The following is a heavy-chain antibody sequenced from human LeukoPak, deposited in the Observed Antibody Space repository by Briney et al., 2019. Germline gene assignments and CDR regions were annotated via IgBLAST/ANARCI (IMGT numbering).Heavy chain of an antibody. CDR2: ISYDGSNK. V-gene: IGHV3-30-3*01. CDR1: GFTFSSYA. Sequence: GGSLRLSCAASGFTFSSYAMHWVRQAPGKGLEWVAVISYDGSNKYYADSVKGRFTISRDNSKNTLYLQMNSLRAEDTAVYYCARERACTTVTTSCYYYYGMDVWGQGTTVTVSS. CDR3: ARERACTTVTTSCYYYYGMDV. D-gene: IGHD4-17*01. J-gene: IGHJ6*02.